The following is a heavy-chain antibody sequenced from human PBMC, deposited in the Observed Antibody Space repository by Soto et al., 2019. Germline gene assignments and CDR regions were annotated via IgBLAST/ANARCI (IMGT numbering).Heavy chain of an antibody. CDR1: GYTFTSYG. Sequence: ASVKVSCKASGYTFTSYGISWVRQAPGQGLEWMGWISAYNGNTNYAQKLQGRVTMTTDTSTSTAYMELRSLRSDDTAVYYCARDLMYFDWLTYMASFDYWGQGTLVTVSS. J-gene: IGHJ4*02. CDR3: ARDLMYFDWLTYMASFDY. D-gene: IGHD3-9*01. V-gene: IGHV1-18*04. CDR2: ISAYNGNT.